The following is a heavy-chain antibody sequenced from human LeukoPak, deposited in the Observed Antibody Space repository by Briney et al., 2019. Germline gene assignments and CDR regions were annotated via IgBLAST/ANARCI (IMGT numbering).Heavy chain of an antibody. J-gene: IGHJ4*02. V-gene: IGHV4-31*11. D-gene: IGHD3-10*01. CDR3: ARGKTLRFDGFGQLEF. Sequence: SETLSLTCAVSGASITSGAYYWTWIRQHPGKGLEWIGHIFYNGATYYNPSLNSRVTLSVDTSETQFSLKLRSLTAADTAVYFCARGKTLRFDGFGQLEFWGQGRLVTVSA. CDR1: GASITSGAYY. CDR2: IFYNGAT.